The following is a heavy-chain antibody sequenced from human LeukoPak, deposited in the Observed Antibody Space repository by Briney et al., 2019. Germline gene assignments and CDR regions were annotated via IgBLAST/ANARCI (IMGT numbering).Heavy chain of an antibody. CDR3: ARLRFLDYYYYGMDV. CDR1: GYTFTSYY. D-gene: IGHD3-3*01. J-gene: IGHJ6*02. Sequence: GASVKVSCKASGYTFTSYYMHWVRQAPGQGLEWMGIINPSGGSTSCAQKFQGRVTMTRDTSTSTVYMELSSLRSEDTAVYYCARLRFLDYYYYGMDVWGQGTSVTVSS. V-gene: IGHV1-46*01. CDR2: INPSGGST.